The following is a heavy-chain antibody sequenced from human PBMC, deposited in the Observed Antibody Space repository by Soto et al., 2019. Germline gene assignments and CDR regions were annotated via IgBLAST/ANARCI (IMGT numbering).Heavy chain of an antibody. D-gene: IGHD3-10*01. Sequence: PSETLSLTCTVSDYSISSDYYWGWIRRPPGKGLEWIGSIYHSGSTSNNPSLRSRVTISVDTSKNQSSLKLSSVTAADTATYYCARDRSAYYGSGDHGMDVWGQGIMVTVS. CDR3: ARDRSAYYGSGDHGMDV. V-gene: IGHV4-38-2*02. CDR1: DYSISSDYY. CDR2: IYHSGST. J-gene: IGHJ6*02.